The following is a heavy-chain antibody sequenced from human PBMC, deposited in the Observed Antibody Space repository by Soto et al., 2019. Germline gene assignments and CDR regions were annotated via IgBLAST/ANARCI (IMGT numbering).Heavy chain of an antibody. CDR3: AAELGFGKLSVV. J-gene: IGHJ6*02. D-gene: IGHD3-10*01. CDR2: IIPLFGTT. Sequence: QVQVVQSGVEVRRPGSSVKVSCKASGDTFKNCVISWVRQAPGQGLEWMGGIIPLFGTTDFAQRFQGRLTMTTDESTTTAYMELSRLRSEDTATYYCAAELGFGKLSVVWGQGTTVIVS. CDR1: GDTFKNCV. V-gene: IGHV1-69*01.